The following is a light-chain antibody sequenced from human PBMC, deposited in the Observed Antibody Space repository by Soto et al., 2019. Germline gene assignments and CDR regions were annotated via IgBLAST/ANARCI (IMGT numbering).Light chain of an antibody. J-gene: IGKJ3*01. CDR1: QSISSW. V-gene: IGKV1-5*01. CDR3: QQSFSSPFT. Sequence: DIQMTQSPSTLSASVGDRVTITCRASQSISSWLAWYQQKPGKAPKLLIYDASSLESGVPSRFSGSGSGTDFTLTIKSLQPEDFATYFCQQSFSSPFTFGPGTKVDNK. CDR2: DAS.